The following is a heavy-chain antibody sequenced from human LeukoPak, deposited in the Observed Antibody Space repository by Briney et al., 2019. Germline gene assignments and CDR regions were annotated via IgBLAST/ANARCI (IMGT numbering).Heavy chain of an antibody. CDR1: GFTFSTYW. J-gene: IGHJ4*02. CDR3: AKEGSSSWYSSYFDY. CDR2: ISGSGGST. Sequence: SGGSLRLSCAASGFTFSTYWMSWLRQAPGKGLEWVSAISGSGGSTYYADSVKGRFTISRDNSKNTLYLQMNSLRAEDTAVYYCAKEGSSSWYSSYFDYWGQGTLVTVSS. V-gene: IGHV3-23*01. D-gene: IGHD6-13*01.